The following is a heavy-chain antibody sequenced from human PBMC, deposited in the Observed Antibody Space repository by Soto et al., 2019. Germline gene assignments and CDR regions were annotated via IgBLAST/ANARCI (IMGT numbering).Heavy chain of an antibody. CDR1: GFTFGDYA. CDR3: TRATYNWNYGWFDP. J-gene: IGHJ5*02. Sequence: GGSLRLSCTASGFTFGDYAMSWFRQAPGKGLEWVGFIRSKAYGGTTEYAASVKGRFTISRDDSKSIAYLQMNSLKTEDTAVYYCTRATYNWNYGWFDPWDKGTLVTVSS. D-gene: IGHD1-7*01. V-gene: IGHV3-49*03. CDR2: IRSKAYGGTT.